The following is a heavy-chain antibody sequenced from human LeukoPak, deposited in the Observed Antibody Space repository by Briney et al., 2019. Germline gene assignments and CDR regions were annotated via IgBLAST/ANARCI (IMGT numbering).Heavy chain of an antibody. J-gene: IGHJ4*02. V-gene: IGHV3-64*02. D-gene: IGHD3-22*01. Sequence: PGGSPRLSCAASGFTFSSYAMHWVRQAPGKGLEYVSAISSNGGSTCYADSVKGRFTISRDNSKNTLYLQMGSLRAEDMAVYYCARGGYYDSSDPVDYWGQGTLVTVSS. CDR1: GFTFSSYA. CDR2: ISSNGGST. CDR3: ARGGYYDSSDPVDY.